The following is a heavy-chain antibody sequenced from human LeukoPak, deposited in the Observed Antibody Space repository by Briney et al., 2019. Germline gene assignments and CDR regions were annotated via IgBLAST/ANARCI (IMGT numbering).Heavy chain of an antibody. V-gene: IGHV4-59*07. CDR2: SGSSGST. CDR1: VASISNAY. D-gene: IGHD6-13*01. CDR3: TRRSSSWSDWSFDS. Sequence: KPSDPLSLTSTAAVASISNAYSCCIRQPREKRLEWFGYSGSSGSTYYNPSLKGRVTISRDTAKNQYSLNLSSVADADTAVYYCTRRSSSWSDWSFDSWGQGALDTVSS. J-gene: IGHJ4*02.